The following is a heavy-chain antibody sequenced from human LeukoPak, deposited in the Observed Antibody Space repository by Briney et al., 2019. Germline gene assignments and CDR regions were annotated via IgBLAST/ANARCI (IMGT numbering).Heavy chain of an antibody. V-gene: IGHV3-9*01. J-gene: IGHJ4*02. D-gene: IGHD6-13*01. CDR2: ISWNGGSI. CDR1: GFIFDDYA. CDR3: GRDMDSSPYYFDY. Sequence: PGGSLRLSCAASGFIFDDYAMHWVRQAPGKGLEWVSGISWNGGSIGYADSVKGGFTISRDNAKNSLYLQMNSLRAEDTALYYCGRDMDSSPYYFDYWGQGTLVTVSS.